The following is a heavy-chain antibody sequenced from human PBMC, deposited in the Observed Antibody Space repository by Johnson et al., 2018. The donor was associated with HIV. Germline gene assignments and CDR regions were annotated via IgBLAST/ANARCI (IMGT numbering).Heavy chain of an antibody. CDR2: ISSSGSSA. Sequence: QVQLVESGGGLVKPGGSLRLSCAASGFTFSAYYMSWIRQAPGKGLECLAYISSSGSSAYYTDSVKGRFTISMDNPKNSLHLQMNSLISEDTAVYYCARDGRVLVTRGSFAVWGQGTVVTVSS. J-gene: IGHJ3*01. D-gene: IGHD3-9*01. V-gene: IGHV3-11*04. CDR1: GFTFSAYY. CDR3: ARDGRVLVTRGSFAV.